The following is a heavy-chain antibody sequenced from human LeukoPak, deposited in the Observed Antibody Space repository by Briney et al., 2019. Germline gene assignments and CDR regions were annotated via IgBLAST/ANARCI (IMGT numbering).Heavy chain of an antibody. CDR1: GFTFSNYW. V-gene: IGHV3-7*01. CDR3: ARVRDGYKPPKLSSYYYMDV. CDR2: INRDASEK. Sequence: GGSLRLSCGASGFTFSNYWVTWVRQAPGKGLEWVANINRDASEKYYADSVKGRFTISRDNAKNSLYLQMSSLRAEDTAVYYCARVRDGYKPPKLSSYYYMDVWGK. J-gene: IGHJ6*03. D-gene: IGHD5-24*01.